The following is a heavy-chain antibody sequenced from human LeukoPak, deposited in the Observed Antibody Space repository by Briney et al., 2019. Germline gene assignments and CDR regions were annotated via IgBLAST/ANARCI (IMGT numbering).Heavy chain of an antibody. V-gene: IGHV1-69*05. Sequence: SVKVSCKASGGTFSSYAISWVRQAPGQGLEWKGRIIPIFGTANYAQKFQGRVTITTDESTSTAYMELSSPRSEDTAVYYCARDDGGWSHRGGYFDYWGQGTLVTVSS. J-gene: IGHJ4*02. D-gene: IGHD6-19*01. CDR3: ARDDGGWSHRGGYFDY. CDR2: IIPIFGTA. CDR1: GGTFSSYA.